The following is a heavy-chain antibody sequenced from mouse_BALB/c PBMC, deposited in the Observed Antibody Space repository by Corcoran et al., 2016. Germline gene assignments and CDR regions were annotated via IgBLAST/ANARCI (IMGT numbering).Heavy chain of an antibody. CDR3: ARYDYYYAMDY. Sequence: EVQLQQSGAELVKPGASVKLSCTASGFNIKDTYMHWVKQRPEQGLEWIGRIDPANGNTKYDTKFQGKATITADTSSNTAYLQLSSLTSEDTAVYYCARYDYYYAMDYWGQGTSVTVSS. D-gene: IGHD2-14*01. CDR1: GFNIKDTY. V-gene: IGHV14-3*02. CDR2: IDPANGNT. J-gene: IGHJ4*01.